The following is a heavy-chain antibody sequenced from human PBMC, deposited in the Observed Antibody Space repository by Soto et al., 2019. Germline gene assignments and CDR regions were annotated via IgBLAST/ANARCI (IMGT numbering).Heavy chain of an antibody. J-gene: IGHJ3*02. CDR1: GFTFSSYA. D-gene: IGHD6-13*01. CDR2: ISGSGGST. V-gene: IGHV3-23*01. CDR3: AKDLNSSSWPDAFDI. Sequence: GGSLRLSCAASGFTFSSYAMSWVRQAPGKGLEWVSAISGSGGSTYYADSVKGRFTISSDNSKNTLYLQMNSLRAEDTAVYYCAKDLNSSSWPDAFDIWGQGTMVTVSS.